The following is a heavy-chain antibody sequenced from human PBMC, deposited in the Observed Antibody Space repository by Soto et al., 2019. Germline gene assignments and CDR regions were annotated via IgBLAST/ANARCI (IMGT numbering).Heavy chain of an antibody. Sequence: SVKVSCKASGGTFSSYAISWVRQAPGQGLEWMGGIIPIFGTANYAQKFQGRVTITADESTSTAYMELSSLRSEDTAVYYCARGRGSGSYPPVINYYYNGMDVWGPGTTVTVSS. V-gene: IGHV1-69*13. CDR3: ARGRGSGSYPPVINYYYNGMDV. CDR1: GGTFSSYA. J-gene: IGHJ6*02. CDR2: IIPIFGTA. D-gene: IGHD3-10*01.